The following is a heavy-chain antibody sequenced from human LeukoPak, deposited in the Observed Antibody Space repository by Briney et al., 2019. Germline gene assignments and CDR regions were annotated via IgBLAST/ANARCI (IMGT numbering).Heavy chain of an antibody. D-gene: IGHD3/OR15-3a*01. Sequence: SETLSLTCTASDGSISTYYWSWIGQPAGKGLEWIGRIYTTGSTNYNPSLKSRVTMSVDTSKNQFSLKLTSVTAADTAVYYCARGGLPRENWFDPWGQGTLVTVSS. CDR1: DGSISTYY. CDR2: IYTTGST. J-gene: IGHJ5*02. CDR3: ARGGLPRENWFDP. V-gene: IGHV4-4*07.